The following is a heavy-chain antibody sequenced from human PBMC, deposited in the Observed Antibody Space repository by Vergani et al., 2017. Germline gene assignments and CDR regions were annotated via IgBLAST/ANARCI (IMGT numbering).Heavy chain of an antibody. CDR3: ARLIVPGKFDP. V-gene: IGHV4-61*02. J-gene: IGHJ5*02. Sequence: QVQLQESGPGLVKPSQTLSLTCTVSGGSISSGSYYWSWIRQPAGKRLEWIGRIYTSGSTNYNPSLKSRVTMSVDTSKNQFSLRLSSVTAADTAVYYCARLIVPGKFDPWGQGTLVTVSS. CDR1: GGSISSGSYY. CDR2: IYTSGST. D-gene: IGHD2-2*01.